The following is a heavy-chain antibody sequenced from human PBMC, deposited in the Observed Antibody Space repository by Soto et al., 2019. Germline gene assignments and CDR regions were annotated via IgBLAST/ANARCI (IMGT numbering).Heavy chain of an antibody. CDR1: GGTFSSYA. Sequence: SVKVSCKASGGTFSSYAISWVRQAPGQGLEWMGGIIPIFGTANYAQKFQGRVTITADESTSTAYMELSSLRSEDTAVYYCASSPGSGWYSFDYWGQGTLVTVSS. J-gene: IGHJ4*02. CDR2: IIPIFGTA. V-gene: IGHV1-69*13. CDR3: ASSPGSGWYSFDY. D-gene: IGHD6-13*01.